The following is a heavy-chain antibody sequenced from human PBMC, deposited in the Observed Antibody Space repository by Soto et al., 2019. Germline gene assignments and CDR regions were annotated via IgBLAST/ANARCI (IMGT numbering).Heavy chain of an antibody. D-gene: IGHD1-7*01. J-gene: IGHJ6*02. CDR2: VSTTGGGT. Sequence: GSLRLSCAASGFTFTAYAMSWVRQAPGKGLEWVSTVSTTGGGTYYTASVKGRFTISRDNSKNIVSLRMNSLRAEDTAIYYCAKDLAGRLEILGYYNYGMDVWGQGTTVTVSS. V-gene: IGHV3-23*01. CDR3: AKDLAGRLEILGYYNYGMDV. CDR1: GFTFTAYA.